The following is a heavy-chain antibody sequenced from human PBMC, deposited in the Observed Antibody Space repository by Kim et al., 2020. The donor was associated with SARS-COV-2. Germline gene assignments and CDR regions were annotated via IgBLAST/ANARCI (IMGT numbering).Heavy chain of an antibody. CDR3: AKGRGSGSYYDPYYFDF. D-gene: IGHD1-26*01. Sequence: VKGRFTIARDNSKSTLYRQMNSLRAEDTAVYYCAKGRGSGSYYDPYYFDFWGQGTLVTVSS. J-gene: IGHJ4*02. V-gene: IGHV3-23*01.